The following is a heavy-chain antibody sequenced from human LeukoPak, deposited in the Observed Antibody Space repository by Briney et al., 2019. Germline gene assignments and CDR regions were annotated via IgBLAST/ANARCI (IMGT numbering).Heavy chain of an antibody. CDR2: INHSGST. V-gene: IGHV4-34*01. J-gene: IGHJ4*02. CDR1: GGSFSGYY. D-gene: IGHD1-26*01. CDR3: ATAPAGVRVGATDY. Sequence: PSETLSLTCAVYGGSFSGYYWSWIRQPPGKGLEWIGEINHSGSTNYNPSLKSRVTISVDTSKNQFSLKLSSVTAADTAVYYCATAPAGVRVGATDYWGQGTLVTVSS.